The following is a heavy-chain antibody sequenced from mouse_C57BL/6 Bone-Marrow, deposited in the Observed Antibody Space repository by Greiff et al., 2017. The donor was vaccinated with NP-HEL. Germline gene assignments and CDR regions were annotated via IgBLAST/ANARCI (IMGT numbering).Heavy chain of an antibody. D-gene: IGHD1-1*01. J-gene: IGHJ1*03. CDR1: GYAFTNYL. CDR2: INPGSGGT. V-gene: IGHV1-54*01. CDR3: ARSVVARYWYFDV. Sequence: QVQLKESGAELVRPGTSVKVSCKASGYAFTNYLIEWVKQRPGQGLEWIGVINPGSGGTNYNEKFKGKATLTADKSSSTAYMQLSSLTSEDSAVYFCARSVVARYWYFDVWGTGTTVTVSS.